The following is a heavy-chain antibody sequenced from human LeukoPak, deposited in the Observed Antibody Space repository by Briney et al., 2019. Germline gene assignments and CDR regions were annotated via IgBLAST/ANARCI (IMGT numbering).Heavy chain of an antibody. Sequence: SVKVSCKASGGTFSSYAISWVRQAPGQGLEWMGRIIPIFGTANYAQKFQGRVTITTDESTSTAYMELSSLRSEDTAVYYCAIVRYSYDYYYYMDVCGKGNTVTVSS. CDR3: AIVRYSYDYYYYMDV. CDR1: GGTFSSYA. D-gene: IGHD5-18*01. V-gene: IGHV1-69*05. J-gene: IGHJ6*03. CDR2: IIPIFGTA.